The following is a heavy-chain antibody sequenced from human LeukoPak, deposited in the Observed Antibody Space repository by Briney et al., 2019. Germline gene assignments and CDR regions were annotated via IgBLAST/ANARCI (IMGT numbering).Heavy chain of an antibody. V-gene: IGHV1-69*05. CDR3: ARDAGNCSGGSCPKWFDP. J-gene: IGHJ5*02. Sequence: SVKVSCKASGGTFSSYAISWVQQAPGQGLEWMGGIIPIFGTANYAQKFQGRVTITRDTSASTAYMELSSLRSEDTAVYYCARDAGNCSGGSCPKWFDPWGQGTLVAVSS. CDR2: IIPIFGTA. D-gene: IGHD2-15*01. CDR1: GGTFSSYA.